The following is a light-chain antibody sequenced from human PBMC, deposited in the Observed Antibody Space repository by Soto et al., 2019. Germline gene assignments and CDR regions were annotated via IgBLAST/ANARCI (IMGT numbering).Light chain of an antibody. CDR3: QKRSTRHPGVT. CDR1: QIISSD. Sequence: EIVLTHSPATLSLSPGERATLSCRASQIISSDLAWYQQKHGQAPRLLIYDASNRATGIPARLSGSGSVTDFPLPISSLEHEHVAVSYCQKRSTRHPGVTFGGGTQVEIK. V-gene: IGKV3-11*01. J-gene: IGKJ4*01. CDR2: DAS.